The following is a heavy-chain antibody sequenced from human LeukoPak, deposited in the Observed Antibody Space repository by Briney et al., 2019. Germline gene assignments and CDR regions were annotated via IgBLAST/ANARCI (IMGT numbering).Heavy chain of an antibody. CDR3: AKEFSGSGSYPDY. CDR1: GFSNSA. J-gene: IGHJ4*02. Sequence: GGSLRLPCAASGFSNSALNWVRQAPGQGLEWISTISNTGVATYYADSVKGRFTISRDNSKNTLYLQMNSLRAEDTAVYYCAKEFSGSGSYPDYWGQGTLVTVSS. CDR2: ISNTGVAT. D-gene: IGHD3-10*01. V-gene: IGHV3-23*01.